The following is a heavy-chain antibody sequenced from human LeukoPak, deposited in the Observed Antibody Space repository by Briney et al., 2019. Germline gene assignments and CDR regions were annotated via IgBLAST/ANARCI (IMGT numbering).Heavy chain of an antibody. J-gene: IGHJ6*02. V-gene: IGHV3-30-3*01. CDR2: ISYDGSNK. Sequence: GGCLRLSCAASGFTFSSYAMPWVRQAPGKGLEWVAVISYDGSNKYYADSVKGRFTISRDNSKNTLYLQMNSLRAEDTAVYYCARDSVGYCSGGSCYLTYYYYGMDVWGQGTTVTVSS. CDR1: GFTFSSYA. CDR3: ARDSVGYCSGGSCYLTYYYYGMDV. D-gene: IGHD2-15*01.